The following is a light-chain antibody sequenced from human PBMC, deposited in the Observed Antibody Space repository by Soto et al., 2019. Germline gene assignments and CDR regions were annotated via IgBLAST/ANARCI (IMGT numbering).Light chain of an antibody. J-gene: IGKJ2*01. Sequence: EIVLTHSPGALSLSPGERATLSCRAIQSVSSSYLAWYQQKPGQAPRLLIYGASSRATGIPDRFSGSGSGTDFTLTISRLEPEDFAVYYCQQYGSSPRYTFGQGTKVDIK. CDR3: QQYGSSPRYT. CDR2: GAS. CDR1: QSVSSSY. V-gene: IGKV3-20*01.